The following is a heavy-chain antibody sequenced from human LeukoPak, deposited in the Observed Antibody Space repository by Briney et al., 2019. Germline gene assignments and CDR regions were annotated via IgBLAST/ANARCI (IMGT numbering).Heavy chain of an antibody. CDR1: GFTFSSFE. CDR3: AKRAVAGAYFDY. Sequence: GGSLRLSCAASGFTFSSFEMNWVRQAPGKGLEWVSYISSSGSTINYADSVKGRFTISRDNAKNSLYLQMNSLRAEDTAVYYCAKRAVAGAYFDYWGQGTLVTVSS. V-gene: IGHV3-48*03. CDR2: ISSSGSTI. D-gene: IGHD6-19*01. J-gene: IGHJ4*02.